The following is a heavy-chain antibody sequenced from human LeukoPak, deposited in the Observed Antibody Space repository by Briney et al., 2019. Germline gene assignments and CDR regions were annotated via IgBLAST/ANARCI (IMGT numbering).Heavy chain of an antibody. J-gene: IGHJ6*02. V-gene: IGHV3-64D*06. CDR2: ISPSGDAT. CDR3: VKGNVRGVPTGMDV. D-gene: IGHD3-10*01. Sequence: GGSLRLSCSVSGFTYSRHAMHWVRQAPGKGLEYVSSISPSGDATYYADSVRGKFAISRDNSRNTVHLEVNSLSVDDTALYYCVKGNVRGVPTGMDVWSQGTTVTVSS. CDR1: GFTYSRHA.